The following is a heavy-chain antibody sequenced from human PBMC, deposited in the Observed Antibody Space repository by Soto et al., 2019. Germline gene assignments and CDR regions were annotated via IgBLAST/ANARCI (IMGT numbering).Heavy chain of an antibody. CDR2: ISAYNGNT. D-gene: IGHD1-26*01. CDR1: GYTFTSYG. Sequence: QVQLVQSGAEVKKPGASVKVSCKASGYTFTSYGISWVRQAPGQGLEWMGWISAYNGNTNYAQKLQGRVTMTTDTATSTAYMELRSLRSDDTAVYYCARSVGGSYPANYYYYGMDVWGQGTTVTVSS. J-gene: IGHJ6*02. CDR3: ARSVGGSYPANYYYYGMDV. V-gene: IGHV1-18*01.